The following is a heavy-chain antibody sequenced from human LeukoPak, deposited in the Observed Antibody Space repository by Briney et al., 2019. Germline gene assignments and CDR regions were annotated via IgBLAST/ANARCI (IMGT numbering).Heavy chain of an antibody. Sequence: SETLSLTCTVSGYSISSGYYWGWIRQPPGKGLEWIGSIYHSGSTYYNPSLKSRVTISVDTSKNQFSLKLSSVTAADTAVYYCARDNPLLLWFGELGYGMDVWGQGTTVTVSS. D-gene: IGHD3-10*01. CDR1: GYSISSGYY. CDR2: IYHSGST. V-gene: IGHV4-38-2*02. J-gene: IGHJ6*02. CDR3: ARDNPLLLWFGELGYGMDV.